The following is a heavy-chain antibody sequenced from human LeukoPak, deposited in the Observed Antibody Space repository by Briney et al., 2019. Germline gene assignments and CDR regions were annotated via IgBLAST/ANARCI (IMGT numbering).Heavy chain of an antibody. CDR3: ARDLIAVRPGWFDP. CDR1: GYTFTTYG. V-gene: IGHV1-18*01. D-gene: IGHD6-6*01. J-gene: IGHJ5*02. CDR2: ISAYNGNT. Sequence: ASVKVSCKASGYTFTTYGISWVRLAPGQGLEWMGWISAYNGNTNYARQFQGRVTMTTDTSTSTAYMELRSLRSDDTAVYYCARDLIAVRPGWFDPWGQGSLVTVSS.